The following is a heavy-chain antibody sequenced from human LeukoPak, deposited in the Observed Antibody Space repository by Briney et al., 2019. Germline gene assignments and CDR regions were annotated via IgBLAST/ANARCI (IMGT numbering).Heavy chain of an antibody. V-gene: IGHV4-4*02. CDR1: GGSITSTNY. Sequence: SETLSLTCGVSGGSITSTNYWTWVRQPPGKGLEWIGEVNLQGSTNYNPSLMGRVAISVDMSENHISLQLTSVTAADTAVYYCAREGGFYRPLDYSGQGTLVTVSS. CDR2: VNLQGST. CDR3: AREGGFYRPLDY. J-gene: IGHJ4*02. D-gene: IGHD3-3*01.